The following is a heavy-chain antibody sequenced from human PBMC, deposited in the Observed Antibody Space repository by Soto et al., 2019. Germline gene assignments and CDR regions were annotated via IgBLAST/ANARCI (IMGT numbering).Heavy chain of an antibody. Sequence: ASVKVSCKASGYTFTSYAMHWVRQAPGQRLEWMGWINAGNGNTKYSQKFQGRVTITRDTSASTAYMELSSLRSEDTAVYYCARSAGDSSGYYVWGVGINYYYYGMDVWGQGTTVTVSS. CDR2: INAGNGNT. J-gene: IGHJ6*02. CDR1: GYTFTSYA. CDR3: ARSAGDSSGYYVWGVGINYYYYGMDV. V-gene: IGHV1-3*01. D-gene: IGHD3-22*01.